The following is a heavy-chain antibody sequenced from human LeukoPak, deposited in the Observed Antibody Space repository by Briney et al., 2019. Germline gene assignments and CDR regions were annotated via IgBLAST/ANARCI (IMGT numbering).Heavy chain of an antibody. J-gene: IGHJ6*03. Sequence: SETLSLTCTVSGGSISSSSYYWGWIRQPPGKGLEWIGSIYYSGSTYYNPSLKSRVTISVDTSKNQFPLKLSSVTAADTAVYYCARLGYSSGWYPPYYYYYMDVWGKGTTVTVSS. V-gene: IGHV4-39*01. D-gene: IGHD6-19*01. CDR2: IYYSGST. CDR1: GGSISSSSYY. CDR3: ARLGYSSGWYPPYYYYYMDV.